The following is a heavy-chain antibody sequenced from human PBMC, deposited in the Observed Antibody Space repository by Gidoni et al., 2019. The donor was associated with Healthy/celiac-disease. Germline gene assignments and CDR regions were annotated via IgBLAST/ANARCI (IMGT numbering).Heavy chain of an antibody. Sequence: EVQLVESGGGLVQHGGSLRLPCAASGFTFRSYSMNWVRQAPGKGMEWVSYISSSSSTIYYADSVKGRFTISRDNAKNSLYLQMNSLRDEDTAVYYCARVRADDDAFDIWGQGTMVTVSS. CDR3: ARVRADDDAFDI. V-gene: IGHV3-48*02. CDR1: GFTFRSYS. CDR2: ISSSSSTI. J-gene: IGHJ3*02.